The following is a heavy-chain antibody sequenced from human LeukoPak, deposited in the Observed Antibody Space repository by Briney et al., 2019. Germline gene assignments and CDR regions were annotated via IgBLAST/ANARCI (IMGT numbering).Heavy chain of an antibody. CDR2: ISGSGGST. V-gene: IGHV3-23*01. Sequence: QLGGSLRLSCAASGFTFSSYAMSWVRQAPGEGLEWVSAISGSGGSTYYADSVKGRFTISRDNSKNTLYLQMNSLRAEDTAVYYCAKDIHWLGYFDYWGQGTLVTVSS. CDR3: AKDIHWLGYFDY. D-gene: IGHD3-9*01. CDR1: GFTFSSYA. J-gene: IGHJ4*02.